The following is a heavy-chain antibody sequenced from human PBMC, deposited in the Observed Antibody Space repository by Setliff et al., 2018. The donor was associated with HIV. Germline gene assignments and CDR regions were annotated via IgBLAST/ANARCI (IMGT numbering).Heavy chain of an antibody. CDR1: GYSISSDYY. Sequence: PSETLSLTCTVSGYSISSDYYWGWIRQPPGKGLEWIGNIYHSGSTYYNPSLKSRVTISVDTSKNQLSLSLSSVTAADTAVYYCARDDSGYYYDYWGQGKLVTVSS. CDR2: IYHSGST. CDR3: ARDDSGYYYDY. D-gene: IGHD3-22*01. V-gene: IGHV4-38-2*02. J-gene: IGHJ4*02.